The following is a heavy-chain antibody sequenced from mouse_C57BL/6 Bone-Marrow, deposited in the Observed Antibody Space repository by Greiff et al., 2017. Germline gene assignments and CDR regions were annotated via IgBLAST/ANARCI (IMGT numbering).Heavy chain of an antibody. V-gene: IGHV5-6-4*01. Sequence: EVKLVESGGGLVKPGGSLKLSCAASGFTFSSYPMSWVRQTPATRLEWVATISSGGSYTYYPDSVKGRFTISRDNAKNTLYLQMSSLKSEDTAMYYCTRDYYGSSGPYYAMDYWGQGTSVTVSS. J-gene: IGHJ4*01. CDR2: ISSGGSYT. D-gene: IGHD1-1*01. CDR1: GFTFSSYP. CDR3: TRDYYGSSGPYYAMDY.